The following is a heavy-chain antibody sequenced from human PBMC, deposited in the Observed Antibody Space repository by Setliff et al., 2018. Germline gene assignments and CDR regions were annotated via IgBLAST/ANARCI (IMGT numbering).Heavy chain of an antibody. CDR3: ARDQGYCGSASCYAQLWFDP. CDR1: GYTFIDYG. D-gene: IGHD2-2*01. CDR2: INTHTGNP. J-gene: IGHJ5*02. Sequence: ASVKVSCKASGYTFIDYGMSWVRQAPGQSLEWMGWINTHTGNPTYAQGFTGRLIFSLDTSVNTAYLQITSLKAEDTAVYYCARDQGYCGSASCYAQLWFDPWGQGTLVTVSS. V-gene: IGHV7-4-1*02.